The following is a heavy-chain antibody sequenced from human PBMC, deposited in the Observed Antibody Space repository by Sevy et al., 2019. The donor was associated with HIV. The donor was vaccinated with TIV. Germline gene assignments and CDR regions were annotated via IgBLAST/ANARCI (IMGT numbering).Heavy chain of an antibody. V-gene: IGHV3-30*18. CDR3: AKTRYHYHISGFFGGTFVPDY. CDR2: ISFDGSDK. CDR1: GFTFSNYG. D-gene: IGHD3-22*01. Sequence: GGSLRLSCAASGFTFSNYGIHWVRQAPGKGLEWLAFISFDGSDKDYADSVKGRFTISREDSKNTLYLHLNSLRVEDTAVYYCAKTRYHYHISGFFGGTFVPDYWGHGTLVTVSS. J-gene: IGHJ4*01.